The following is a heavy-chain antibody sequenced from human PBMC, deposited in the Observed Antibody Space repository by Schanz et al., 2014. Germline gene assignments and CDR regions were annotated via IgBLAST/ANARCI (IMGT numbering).Heavy chain of an antibody. J-gene: IGHJ3*02. V-gene: IGHV3-21*02. CDR2: ISSSSDYI. CDR3: VREDMVRGIRAFDI. Sequence: EVRLVESGGCLVKPGGSLRLSCAASGFTFSSYSMSWVRQAPGKGLGWVSFISSSSDYINYADSVKGRFTISRDNAKNSLFLQMNSLTAEDTAVYYCVREDMVRGIRAFDIWGQGTMVTVSS. CDR1: GFTFSSYS. D-gene: IGHD3-10*01.